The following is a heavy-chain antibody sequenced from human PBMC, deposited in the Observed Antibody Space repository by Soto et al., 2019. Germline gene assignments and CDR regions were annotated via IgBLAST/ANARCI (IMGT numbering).Heavy chain of an antibody. CDR2: IYTSGST. V-gene: IGHV4-4*07. Sequence: SETLSLTCTVSGGSISSYYWSWIRQPEGKGLEWIGRIYTSGSTNYNPSLKSRVTMSVDTSKNQFSLNLSSVSAADTAVSYSGRPARIPAIWVFDHGGQGTLVTAAS. CDR1: GGSISSYY. J-gene: IGHJ5*02. CDR3: GRPARIPAIWVFDH. D-gene: IGHD2-2*01.